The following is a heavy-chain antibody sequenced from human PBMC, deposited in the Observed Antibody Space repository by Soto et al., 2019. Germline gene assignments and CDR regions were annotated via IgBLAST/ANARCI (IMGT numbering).Heavy chain of an antibody. CDR2: ISYDGSNK. J-gene: IGHJ4*02. D-gene: IGHD1-20*01. CDR1: GFTFSNSG. CDR3: AKEFHTWNYFDY. V-gene: IGHV3-30*18. Sequence: GGSLRLSCAASGFTFSNSGMHWVRQAPGKGLEWVAVISYDGSNKYYADSVKGRFTISRDNSKNTLYLQMNSLRAEDTGLYYCAKEFHTWNYFDYWGQGTLVTVSS.